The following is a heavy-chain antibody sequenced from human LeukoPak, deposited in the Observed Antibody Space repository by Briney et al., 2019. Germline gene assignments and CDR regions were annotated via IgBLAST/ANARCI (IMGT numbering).Heavy chain of an antibody. D-gene: IGHD3-22*01. CDR3: ARARSLQWLLPRMFDY. V-gene: IGHV4-30-4*08. J-gene: IGHJ4*02. CDR2: IYYSGST. CDR1: GGSISSSSYY. Sequence: SETLSLTCSVSGGSISSSSYYWGWIRQPPGKGLEWIGYIYYSGSTYYNPSLKSRVTISVDTSKNQFSLKLSSVTAADTAVYYCARARSLQWLLPRMFDYWGQGTLITVSS.